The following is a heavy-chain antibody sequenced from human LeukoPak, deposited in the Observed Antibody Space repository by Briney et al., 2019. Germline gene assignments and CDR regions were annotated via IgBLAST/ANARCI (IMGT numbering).Heavy chain of an antibody. CDR3: AKNYYGSGSYYNGIDY. D-gene: IGHD3-10*01. CDR1: GLTFSSYA. Sequence: PGGSLRLSCAASGLTFSSYAMRWVRQAPGKGLEWVSYISGSGDSTYYADSVKGRFTIFRDNSKNTLSVQMNSLRAEDTAVYYCAKNYYGSGSYYNGIDYWGQGTLVSVSS. J-gene: IGHJ4*02. CDR2: ISGSGDST. V-gene: IGHV3-23*01.